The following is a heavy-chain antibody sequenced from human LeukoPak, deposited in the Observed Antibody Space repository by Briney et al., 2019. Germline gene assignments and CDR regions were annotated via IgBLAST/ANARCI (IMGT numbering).Heavy chain of an antibody. CDR3: AKEDDQETLCFDY. CDR1: GFTVSSNY. D-gene: IGHD3-16*01. Sequence: PGGSLRLSCAASGFTVSSNYMSWVRQAPGKGLEWVAVISYDGSNKYYADSVKGRFTISRDNSKNTLYLQMNSLRAEDTAVYYCAKEDDQETLCFDYWGQGTLVTVSS. V-gene: IGHV3-30*18. J-gene: IGHJ4*02. CDR2: ISYDGSNK.